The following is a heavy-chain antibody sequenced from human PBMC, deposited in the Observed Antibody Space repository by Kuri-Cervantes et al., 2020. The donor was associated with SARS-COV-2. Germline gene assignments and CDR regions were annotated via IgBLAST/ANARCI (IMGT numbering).Heavy chain of an antibody. Sequence: ASVKVSCKASGGTFSSYAISWVRQAPGQGLEWMGWISAYNGNTNYAQKLQGRVTMTTDTSTSTAYMELRSLRSDDTAVYYCARLAAIYYYGMDVWGQGTTVTVSS. J-gene: IGHJ6*02. V-gene: IGHV1-18*01. D-gene: IGHD2-2*01. CDR2: ISAYNGNT. CDR1: GGTFSSYA. CDR3: ARLAAIYYYGMDV.